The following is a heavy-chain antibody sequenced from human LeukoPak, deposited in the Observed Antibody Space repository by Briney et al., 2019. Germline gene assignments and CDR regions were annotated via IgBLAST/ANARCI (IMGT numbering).Heavy chain of an antibody. CDR2: INPNSGGT. V-gene: IGHV1-2*04. D-gene: IGHD3-10*01. CDR1: GYTFTGYY. J-gene: IGHJ6*02. Sequence: GASVKVSCKASGYTFTGYYMHWVRQAPGQGLEWMGWINPNSGGTNYAQKFQGWVTMTRDTSISTAYMELSRLRSDDTAVYYCAREVLVVRGLYYYYGMDVWGQGTTVTVSS. CDR3: AREVLVVRGLYYYYGMDV.